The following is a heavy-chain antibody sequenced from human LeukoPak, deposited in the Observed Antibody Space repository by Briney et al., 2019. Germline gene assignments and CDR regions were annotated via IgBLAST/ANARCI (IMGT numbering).Heavy chain of an antibody. J-gene: IGHJ4*02. D-gene: IGHD1-26*01. CDR2: IRPSGDNT. CDR3: AKDHSGSYXGGVDY. Sequence: GGSLRLSCAASGFTFSSYDMTWVRQAPGRGLEWVSSIRPSGDNTYYGDSVKGRFTISRDNSKNTVYLQMNSLRVEDTAVYYCAKDHSGSYXGGVDYXXQGTLVTVXS. V-gene: IGHV3-23*01. CDR1: GFTFSSYD.